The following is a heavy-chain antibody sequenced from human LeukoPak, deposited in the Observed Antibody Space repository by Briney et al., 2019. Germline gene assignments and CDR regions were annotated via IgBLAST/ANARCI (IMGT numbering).Heavy chain of an antibody. V-gene: IGHV4-31*03. CDR1: GGSISSGGYY. CDR3: ATVHRSSGYYWSYYFDY. J-gene: IGHJ4*02. CDR2: IYYSGST. Sequence: SETLSLTCTVSGGSISSGGYYWSWIRQHPGKGLEWIGYIYYSGSTYYNPSLKSRVTISVDTSKNQFSLKLSSVTAADTAVYYCATVHRSSGYYWSYYFDYWGQGTLVTVSS. D-gene: IGHD3-22*01.